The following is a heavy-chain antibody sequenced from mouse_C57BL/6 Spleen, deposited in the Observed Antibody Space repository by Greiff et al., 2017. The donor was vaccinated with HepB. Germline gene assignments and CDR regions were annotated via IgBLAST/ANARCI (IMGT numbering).Heavy chain of an antibody. V-gene: IGHV5-17*01. D-gene: IGHD2-4*01. J-gene: IGHJ2*01. CDR3: ARRDYERYFDY. CDR2: ISSGSSTI. Sequence: EVKLVESGGGLVKPGGSLKLSCAASGFTFSDYGMHWVRQAPEKGLEWVAYISSGSSTIYYADTVKGRFTISRDNAKNTLFLQMTSLRSEDTAMYYCARRDYERYFDYWGQGTTFTVSS. CDR1: GFTFSDYG.